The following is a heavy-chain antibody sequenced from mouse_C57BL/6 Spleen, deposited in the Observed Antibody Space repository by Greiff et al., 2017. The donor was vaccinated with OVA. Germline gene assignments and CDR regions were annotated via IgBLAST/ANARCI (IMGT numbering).Heavy chain of an antibody. CDR2: ISNGGGST. V-gene: IGHV5-12*01. CDR3: ARHVRGYFDY. CDR1: GFTFSDYY. Sequence: EVQLVESGGGFVQPGGSLKLSCAASGFTFSDYYMYWVRQTPEKRLEWVAYISNGGGSTYYPDTVKGRFTISRDNAKNTLYLQMSRLKSEDTAMYYCARHVRGYFDYWGQGTTLTVSS. J-gene: IGHJ2*01.